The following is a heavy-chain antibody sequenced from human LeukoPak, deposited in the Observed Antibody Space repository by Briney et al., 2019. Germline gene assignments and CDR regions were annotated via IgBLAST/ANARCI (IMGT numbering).Heavy chain of an antibody. CDR2: ISSSGSTI. D-gene: IGHD2-8*02. CDR1: GFTFSSYE. J-gene: IGHJ4*02. V-gene: IGHV3-48*03. Sequence: GGSLRLSCAASGFTFSSYEMNWARQAPGKGLEWVPYISSSGSTIYYADSVKGRFTISRDNAKNSLYLQMNSLRAEDTAIYYCATYRQVLLPFESWGQGTLVTVSS. CDR3: ATYRQVLLPFES.